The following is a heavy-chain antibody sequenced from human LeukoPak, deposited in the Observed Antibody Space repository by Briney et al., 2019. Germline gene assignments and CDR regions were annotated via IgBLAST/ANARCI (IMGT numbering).Heavy chain of an antibody. D-gene: IGHD6-13*01. CDR3: AGMMYSSSWNAFDI. J-gene: IGHJ3*02. Sequence: ASVKVSCKASGYTFTSYDINWVRQATGQGLEWMGWMNPNSGNTGYAQKFQGRVTMTRNTSISTAYMELSSLRSGDTAVYYCAGMMYSSSWNAFDIWGQGTMVTVSS. V-gene: IGHV1-8*01. CDR1: GYTFTSYD. CDR2: MNPNSGNT.